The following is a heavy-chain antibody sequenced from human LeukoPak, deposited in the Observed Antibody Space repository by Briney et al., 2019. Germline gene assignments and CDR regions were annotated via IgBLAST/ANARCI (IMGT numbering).Heavy chain of an antibody. Sequence: GSLRLSCAASGFSFNTAWMNWVRQAPGKGLEWIGEIYHSGSTNYNPSLKSRVTMSVDTSKNQFSLKLSSVTAADTAVYYCARHDYGGYAEYFQHWGQGTLVTVSS. CDR1: GFSFNTAW. CDR3: ARHDYGGYAEYFQH. V-gene: IGHV4-4*02. D-gene: IGHD4-23*01. CDR2: IYHSGST. J-gene: IGHJ1*01.